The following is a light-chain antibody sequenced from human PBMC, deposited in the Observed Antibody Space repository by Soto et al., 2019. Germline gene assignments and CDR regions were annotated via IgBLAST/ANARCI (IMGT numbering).Light chain of an antibody. J-gene: IGKJ4*01. CDR3: LQDYNYPRT. CDR2: AAS. V-gene: IGKV1-6*01. Sequence: AIQMTQSPSSVSASVGDRGTITCRSSQGIGNDLGWYQQRPGKAPNLLIYAASSLQSGVPSRLSGSGSGTDFTLTISSLEPEDFATYYCLQDYNYPRTFGGGTKVEIK. CDR1: QGIGND.